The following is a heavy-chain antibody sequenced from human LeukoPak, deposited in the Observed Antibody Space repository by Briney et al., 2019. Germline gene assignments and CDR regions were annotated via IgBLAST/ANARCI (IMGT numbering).Heavy chain of an antibody. Sequence: SVKVSCKASGGTFSSYATSWVRQAPGQGLEWMGGIIPIFGTANYAQKFQGRVTITADESTSTAYMELSSLRSEDTAVYYCARANSWYGYFDYWGQGTLVTVSS. V-gene: IGHV1-69*13. D-gene: IGHD6-13*01. CDR3: ARANSWYGYFDY. J-gene: IGHJ4*02. CDR1: GGTFSSYA. CDR2: IIPIFGTA.